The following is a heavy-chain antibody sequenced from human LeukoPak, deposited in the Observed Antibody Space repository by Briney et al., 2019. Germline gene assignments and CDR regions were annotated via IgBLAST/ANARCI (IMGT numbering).Heavy chain of an antibody. J-gene: IGHJ4*02. D-gene: IGHD2-15*01. CDR2: INPNSGGT. V-gene: IGHV1-2*02. CDR1: GYTFTGYY. CDR3: ARAQYCSGGSCYSGFDY. Sequence: ASVKVSCKASGYTFTGYYMHWVRQAPGQGLEWMGWINPNSGGTNYAQKFQGRVTMTRDTSISTAYMELSRLRSDDTAVYYSARAQYCSGGSCYSGFDYWGQGTLVTVSS.